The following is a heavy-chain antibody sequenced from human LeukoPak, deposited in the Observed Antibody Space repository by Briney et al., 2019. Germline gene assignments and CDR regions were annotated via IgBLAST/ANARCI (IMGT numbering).Heavy chain of an antibody. CDR1: GFTISSSDFC. Sequence: SQTLSLTCTVSGFTISSSDFCWVRIRQHPGKGPEWIGYIYYSGSTYYNPSLKSRVTISVDTSKNQFSLQLTSVTAAYACVYYCASTSGSFRVEYAYYSDYWGQGTLVTVSS. J-gene: IGHJ4*02. D-gene: IGHD3-10*01. CDR3: ASTSGSFRVEYAYYSDY. CDR2: IYYSGST. V-gene: IGHV4-31*03.